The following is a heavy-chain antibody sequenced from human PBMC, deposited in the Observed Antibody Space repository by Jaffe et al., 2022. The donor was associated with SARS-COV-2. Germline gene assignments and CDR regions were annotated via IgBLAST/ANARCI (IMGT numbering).Heavy chain of an antibody. D-gene: IGHD3-10*01. Sequence: EVQLVESGGGLVQPGGSLRLSCTASGFTFNNYAMRWVRQAPGKGLEWVSAISGNGRGTDYADPVRGRFTISRDNSKNTLYLQMNNLRAEDTAIYYCARTPASSGSYTFDYWGQGTLVTVSS. CDR1: GFTFNNYA. CDR3: ARTPASSGSYTFDY. J-gene: IGHJ4*02. CDR2: ISGNGRGT. V-gene: IGHV3-23*04.